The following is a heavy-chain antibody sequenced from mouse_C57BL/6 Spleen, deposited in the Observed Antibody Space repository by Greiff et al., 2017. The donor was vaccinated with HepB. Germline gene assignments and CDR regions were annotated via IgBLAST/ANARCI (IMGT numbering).Heavy chain of an antibody. Sequence: QVQLQQPGAELVKPGASVKMSCKASGYTFTSYWITWVKQRPGQGLEWIGDIYPGSGSTNYNEKFKSKATLTVDTSSSTAYMQLSSLTSEDSAVYYCARGLVTTVVATDWYFDVWGTRTTVTVSS. D-gene: IGHD1-1*01. J-gene: IGHJ1*03. CDR1: GYTFTSYW. CDR3: ARGLVTTVVATDWYFDV. CDR2: IYPGSGST. V-gene: IGHV1-55*01.